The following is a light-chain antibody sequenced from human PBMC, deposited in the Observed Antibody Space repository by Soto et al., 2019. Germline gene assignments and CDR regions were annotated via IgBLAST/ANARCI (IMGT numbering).Light chain of an antibody. Sequence: QSALTQPASVSGSPGQSITISCTGTSSDVGAFNYVSWYLQYPGKAPKLMIYEVGNRASGVSNRFSGSKSGNTASLTISGLQAEDEADYYCCSYASGSIYVFGTGTKLTVL. J-gene: IGLJ1*01. V-gene: IGLV2-14*01. CDR1: SSDVGAFNY. CDR3: CSYASGSIYV. CDR2: EVG.